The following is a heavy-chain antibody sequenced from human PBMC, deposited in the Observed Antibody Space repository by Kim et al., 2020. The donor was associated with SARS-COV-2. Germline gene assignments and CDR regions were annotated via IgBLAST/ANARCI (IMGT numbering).Heavy chain of an antibody. CDR1: GFTFSFYW. CDR3: ARLYSSSWAFDY. V-gene: IGHV3-7*01. Sequence: GSLRLSCAASGFTFSFYWMSWVRQAPGKGLEWVANIKQDGSEKYYVDSVKGRFTISRDNAKNSLYLQMNRLRAEDTAVYYCARLYSSSWAFDYWGQGTLVTVSS. J-gene: IGHJ4*02. CDR2: IKQDGSEK. D-gene: IGHD6-13*01.